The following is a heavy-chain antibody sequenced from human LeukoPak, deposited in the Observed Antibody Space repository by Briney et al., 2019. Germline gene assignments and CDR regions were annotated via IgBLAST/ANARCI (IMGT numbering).Heavy chain of an antibody. J-gene: IGHJ5*02. Sequence: ESGPTLVKPTQTLTLTCTFSGFSLRTSGVGVGWIRQPPGKALEWLALIYWDDDKRYSPSLKSRLTTTKDTSKNQVVLTMTNMDPVDTATYYCAHYDYYDSSGYYNPWGQGTLVTVSS. V-gene: IGHV2-5*02. CDR3: AHYDYYDSSGYYNP. D-gene: IGHD3-22*01. CDR2: IYWDDDK. CDR1: GFSLRTSGVG.